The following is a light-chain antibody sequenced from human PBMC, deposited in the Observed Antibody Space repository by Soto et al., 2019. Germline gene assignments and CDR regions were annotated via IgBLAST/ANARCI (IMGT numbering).Light chain of an antibody. Sequence: QSALTQPRSVSGSPGQSVTISCTGTSTDVGGYNYVSWYQQHPGKVHKLMLYDVSKRPSGVPDRFSGSKSGNTASLTISRLQAEDEADYYCCSYAGRDTLYVFGSGTKVTVL. CDR2: DVS. CDR3: CSYAGRDTLYV. CDR1: STDVGGYNY. V-gene: IGLV2-11*01. J-gene: IGLJ1*01.